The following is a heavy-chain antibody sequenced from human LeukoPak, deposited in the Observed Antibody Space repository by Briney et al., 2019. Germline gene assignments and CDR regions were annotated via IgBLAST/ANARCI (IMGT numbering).Heavy chain of an antibody. CDR1: GYTFTGYY. CDR2: INPNSGST. J-gene: IGHJ5*02. CDR3: ARDRTIVVVPVARKWFDP. V-gene: IGHV1-2*02. Sequence: ASVKVSCKSSGYTFTGYYIHWVRQAPAQGLEWMGWINPNSGSTHYAQKFQGRVTMTRDTCISTAYMELSRLRSDDTAVYYCARDRTIVVVPVARKWFDPWGEGTLVTVSS. D-gene: IGHD2-2*01.